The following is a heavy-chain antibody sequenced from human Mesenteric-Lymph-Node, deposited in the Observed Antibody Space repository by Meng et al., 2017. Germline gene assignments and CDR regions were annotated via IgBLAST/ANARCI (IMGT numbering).Heavy chain of an antibody. J-gene: IGHJ5*02. D-gene: IGHD3-22*01. CDR2: ISAYNGNT. Sequence: ASVKVSCKASGYTFTGYGISWVRQAPGQGLEWMGWISAYNGNTNYAQKLQGRVTMTTDTSTSTAYMELRSLRSDDTAVYYCARDQNYYDSSGYSPYNWFDPWGQGTLVTVSS. CDR1: GYTFTGYG. CDR3: ARDQNYYDSSGYSPYNWFDP. V-gene: IGHV1-18*01.